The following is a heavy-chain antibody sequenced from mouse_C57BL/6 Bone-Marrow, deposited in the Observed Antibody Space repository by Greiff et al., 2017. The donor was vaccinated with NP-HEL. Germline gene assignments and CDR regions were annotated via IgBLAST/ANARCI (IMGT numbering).Heavy chain of an antibody. V-gene: IGHV1-9*01. CDR2: ILPGSGST. D-gene: IGHD1-1*01. CDR3: ARRLYGSSYFVY. CDR1: GYTFTGYW. Sequence: QVQLQQSGAELMKPGASVKLSCKATGYTFTGYWIEWVKQRPGHGLEWIGEILPGSGSTNYNEKFKGKATFTADTSSNTAYMQLSSLTTEDSAIYYCARRLYGSSYFVYWGQGTTLTVSS. J-gene: IGHJ2*01.